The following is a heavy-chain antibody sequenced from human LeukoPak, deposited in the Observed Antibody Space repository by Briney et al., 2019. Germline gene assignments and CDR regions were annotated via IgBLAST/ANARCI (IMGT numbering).Heavy chain of an antibody. CDR2: IYSGGSI. CDR3: ASGKETSMAQGY. J-gene: IGHJ4*02. Sequence: GGSLRLSCAASGFTFSSYAMSWVRQAPGKGLEWVSVIYSGGSIYYADSVKGRFTISRDISKNTVDLQLNSLRAEDTAVYYCASGKETSMAQGYWGQGTLVTVSS. CDR1: GFTFSSYA. D-gene: IGHD5-18*01. V-gene: IGHV3-23*03.